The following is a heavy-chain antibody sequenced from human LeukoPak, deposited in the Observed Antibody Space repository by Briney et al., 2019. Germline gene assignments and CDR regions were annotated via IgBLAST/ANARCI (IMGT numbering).Heavy chain of an antibody. CDR2: IYSGGSI. CDR3: ASGKETSMAQGY. J-gene: IGHJ4*02. Sequence: GGSLRLSCAASGFTFSSYAMSWVRQAPGKGLEWVSVIYSGGSIYYADSVKGRFTISRDISKNTVDLQLNSLRAEDTAVYYCASGKETSMAQGYWGQGTLVTVSS. CDR1: GFTFSSYA. D-gene: IGHD5-18*01. V-gene: IGHV3-23*03.